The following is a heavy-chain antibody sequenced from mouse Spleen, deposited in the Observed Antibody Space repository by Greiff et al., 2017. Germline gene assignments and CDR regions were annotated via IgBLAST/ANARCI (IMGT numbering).Heavy chain of an antibody. Sequence: DVMLVESEGGLVQPGSSMKLSCTASGFTFSDYYMAWVRQVPEKGLEWVANINYDGSSTYYLDSLKSRFIISRDNAKNILYLQMSSLKSEDTATYYCAREETTYFDYWGQGTTLTVSS. CDR3: AREETTYFDY. V-gene: IGHV5-16*01. J-gene: IGHJ2*01. CDR1: GFTFSDYY. CDR2: INYDGSST. D-gene: IGHD2-1*01.